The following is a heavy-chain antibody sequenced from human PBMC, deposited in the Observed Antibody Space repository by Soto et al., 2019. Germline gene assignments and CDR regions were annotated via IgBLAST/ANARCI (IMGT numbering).Heavy chain of an antibody. Sequence: GXSVKVSCKTSVGTFSSYRINWLRQAPGQGLEWVGGIVPISRTADYAQNFQGRVTITADESARTTYMELRSLTSQDTAVYYCVRDSGAKLSSSWGQGTLVTGSS. J-gene: IGHJ1*01. D-gene: IGHD6-13*01. CDR1: VGTFSSYR. V-gene: IGHV1-69*13. CDR3: VRDSGAKLSSS. CDR2: IVPISRTA.